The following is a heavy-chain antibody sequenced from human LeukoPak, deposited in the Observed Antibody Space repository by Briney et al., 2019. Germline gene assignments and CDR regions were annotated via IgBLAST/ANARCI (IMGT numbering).Heavy chain of an antibody. D-gene: IGHD2-21*01. V-gene: IGHV3-33*01. Sequence: GGSLRLSCAASGFTFSSYGMHWVRQAPGKGLEWVAVIWYDGSNKYYADSVKGRFTISRDNSKNTLYLQMNSLRAEDTAVYYCASIPRQFSLDGMDVWGQGTTVTVSS. CDR2: IWYDGSNK. CDR1: GFTFSSYG. J-gene: IGHJ6*02. CDR3: ASIPRQFSLDGMDV.